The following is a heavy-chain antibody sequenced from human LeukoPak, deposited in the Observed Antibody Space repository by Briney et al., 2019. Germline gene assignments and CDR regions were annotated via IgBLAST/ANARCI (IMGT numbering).Heavy chain of an antibody. J-gene: IGHJ2*01. CDR2: LYSGGDT. D-gene: IGHD3-10*01. V-gene: IGHV3-53*01. Sequence: PGGSLRLSCAASGFNVGNNYMNWVRQAPGKGLEWVSILYSGGDTYYADSLKGRFTVSRDNSKNILSFQMNSLTAEDTAVYYCARVGDHYHWYFDLWGRGTLVTVSS. CDR1: GFNVGNNY. CDR3: ARVGDHYHWYFDL.